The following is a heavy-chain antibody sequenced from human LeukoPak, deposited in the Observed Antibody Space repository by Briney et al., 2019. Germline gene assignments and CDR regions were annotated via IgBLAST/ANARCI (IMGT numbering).Heavy chain of an antibody. CDR3: ARPRGYSYGCEH. D-gene: IGHD5-18*01. CDR2: INLVDSDT. CDR1: GYSFTDYW. V-gene: IGHV5-51*01. J-gene: IGHJ4*02. Sequence: GESLKISCKGSGYSFTDYWIGWVRQMPGKGLEWMGIINLVDSDTRYSPSFRGQVTISADKSISTAYLQWSSLKASDTAIYYCARPRGYSYGCEHWGRGTLVTVSS.